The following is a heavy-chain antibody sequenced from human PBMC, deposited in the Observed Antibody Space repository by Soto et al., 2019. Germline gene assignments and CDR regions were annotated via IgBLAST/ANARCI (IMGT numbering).Heavy chain of an antibody. V-gene: IGHV3-7*01. J-gene: IGHJ6*03. CDR3: ARARYSNYEGNRVPYYYYYYYMDV. CDR2: IKQDGSEK. Sequence: GGSLRLSCAASGFTFSSYWMSWVRQAPGKGLEWVANIKQDGSEKYYVDSVKGRFTISRDNAKNSLYLQMNSLRAEDTAVYYCARARYSNYEGNRVPYYYYYYYMDVWGKGTTVTVSS. CDR1: GFTFSSYW. D-gene: IGHD4-4*01.